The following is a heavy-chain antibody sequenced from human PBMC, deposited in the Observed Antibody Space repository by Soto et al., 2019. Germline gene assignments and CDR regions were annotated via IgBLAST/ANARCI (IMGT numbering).Heavy chain of an antibody. V-gene: IGHV3-7*01. Sequence: GGSLRLSCAASGFTFSSYWMSWVRQAPGKGLEWVANIKQDGSEKYYVDSVKGRFTISRDNAKNSLYLQMNSLRAEDTAVYYCARDSPIWYSSSFSNWFDPWGQGTLVTVSS. CDR3: ARDSPIWYSSSFSNWFDP. D-gene: IGHD6-6*01. J-gene: IGHJ5*02. CDR1: GFTFSSYW. CDR2: IKQDGSEK.